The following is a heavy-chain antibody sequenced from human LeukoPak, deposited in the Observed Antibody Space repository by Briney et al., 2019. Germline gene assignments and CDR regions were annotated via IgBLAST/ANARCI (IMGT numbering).Heavy chain of an antibody. D-gene: IGHD5-12*01. Sequence: GGSLRLSCGASEFSLRSYSMDWIRQAPGKGLEWVAYITSSGDDIYYADSVKGRFTISRDNAKNALFLRMSSLRVEDTATYYCASDIVATSGDFWGQGTLVSVSS. V-gene: IGHV3-21*05. J-gene: IGHJ4*02. CDR2: ITSSGDDI. CDR3: ASDIVATSGDF. CDR1: EFSLRSYS.